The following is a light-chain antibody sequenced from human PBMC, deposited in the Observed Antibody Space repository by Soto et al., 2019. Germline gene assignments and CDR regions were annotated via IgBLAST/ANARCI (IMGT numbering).Light chain of an antibody. CDR3: QQYNSFWT. CDR2: DTS. CDR1: QNINSW. V-gene: IGKV1-5*01. J-gene: IGKJ1*01. Sequence: DIQMTQSPSTLSASVGDRVTITCRASQNINSWLAWYQQKPGKAPKLLIYDTSYLESGVPSRFSGSGSGTEFTLTISSLQPDELATYYCQQYNSFWTFGQGTKVEI.